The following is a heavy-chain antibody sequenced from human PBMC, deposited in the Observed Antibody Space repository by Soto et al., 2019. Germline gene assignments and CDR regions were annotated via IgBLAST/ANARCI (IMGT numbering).Heavy chain of an antibody. Sequence: EVQLLQSGGDLVQPGGSLRLSCAASGLTSSTYAMSWVRQAPGKGLEWVSGISGSGGSTYYADSVKGRFTISRDNSKNMLYLQMNSLRAEDTAVYYCAKRLTTVTTVFDYWGQETLVTVSS. D-gene: IGHD4-17*01. CDR3: AKRLTTVTTVFDY. CDR2: ISGSGGST. CDR1: GLTSSTYA. J-gene: IGHJ4*02. V-gene: IGHV3-23*01.